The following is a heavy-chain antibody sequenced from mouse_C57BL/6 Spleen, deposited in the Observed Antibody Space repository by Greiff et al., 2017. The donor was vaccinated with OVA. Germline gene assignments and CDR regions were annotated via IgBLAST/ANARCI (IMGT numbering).Heavy chain of an antibody. CDR2: IDPENGDT. J-gene: IGHJ1*03. D-gene: IGHD2-4*01. V-gene: IGHV14-4*01. Sequence: VQLQQSGAELVRPGASVKLSCTASGFNIKDDYMHWVKQRPEQGLEWIGWIDPENGDTEYASKFQGKATITADTSSNTAYLQLSSLTSEDTDVYYCTMITTRYFDVWGTGTTVTVSS. CDR3: TMITTRYFDV. CDR1: GFNIKDDY.